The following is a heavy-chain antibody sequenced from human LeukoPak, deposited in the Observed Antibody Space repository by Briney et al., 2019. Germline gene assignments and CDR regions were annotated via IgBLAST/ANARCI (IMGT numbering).Heavy chain of an antibody. CDR2: IKQDGSEK. Sequence: GGSLRLSCAASGFTFSSYWMSWVRQAPGKGLEWVANIKQDGSEKYYVDSVKGRFTISRDNAKNSLYLQMNSLRAEDTAVYYCARDEAGYCSSTSCYQFDYWGQGTLVTVSS. D-gene: IGHD2-2*01. CDR3: ARDEAGYCSSTSCYQFDY. CDR1: GFTFSSYW. J-gene: IGHJ4*02. V-gene: IGHV3-7*01.